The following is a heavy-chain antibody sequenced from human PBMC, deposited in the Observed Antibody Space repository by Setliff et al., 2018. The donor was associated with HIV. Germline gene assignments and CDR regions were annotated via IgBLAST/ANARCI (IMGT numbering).Heavy chain of an antibody. J-gene: IGHJ4*02. Sequence: PGGSLRLSCAASGFTFSSYGMHWVRQAPGKGLEWVSGISGSGDSTFYAHSVKGRFTISRDDSKDTVYLEMKSLRGDDTAIYYCAKSIRSYTPSPAFDYWGQGTLVTVSS. CDR2: ISGSGDST. D-gene: IGHD2-2*02. CDR1: GFTFSSYG. V-gene: IGHV3-23*01. CDR3: AKSIRSYTPSPAFDY.